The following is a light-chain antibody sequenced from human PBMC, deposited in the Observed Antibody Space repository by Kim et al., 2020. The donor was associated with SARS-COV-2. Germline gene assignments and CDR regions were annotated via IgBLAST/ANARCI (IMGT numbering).Light chain of an antibody. CDR2: SAS. Sequence: AALGDRVNLTCRASQPISSWLAWFQLKPGKVPKLLISSASSLQDGVPSRFSGSGSGTEFTLTISSLQPEDFGSYYCQQTNSFPYTFGQGTKLEI. J-gene: IGKJ2*01. CDR1: QPISSW. CDR3: QQTNSFPYT. V-gene: IGKV1D-12*01.